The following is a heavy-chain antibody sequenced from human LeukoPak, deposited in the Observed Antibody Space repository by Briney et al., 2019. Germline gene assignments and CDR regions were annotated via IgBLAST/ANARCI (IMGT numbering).Heavy chain of an antibody. CDR2: IYYSGST. J-gene: IGHJ4*02. D-gene: IGHD7-27*01. CDR3: ARRGVTGDYFDY. CDR1: GGSISSYY. Sequence: SSETLSLTCAVSGGSISSYYWSWIRQPPGKGLEWIGYIYYSGSTNYNPSLKSRVTISVDTSKNQFSLKLSSVTAADTAGYYCARRGVTGDYFDYWGQGTQVTVSS. V-gene: IGHV4-59*08.